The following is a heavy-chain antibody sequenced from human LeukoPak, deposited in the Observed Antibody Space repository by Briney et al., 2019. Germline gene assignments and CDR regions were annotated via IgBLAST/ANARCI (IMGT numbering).Heavy chain of an antibody. V-gene: IGHV3-53*01. CDR2: IYSGGGM. J-gene: IGHJ6*02. CDR1: GFTVSSNY. Sequence: PGGSLRLSCAASGFTVSSNYMSWVSQAPGKGLEWVSVIYSGGGMYYADSVKGRFTISRDNSQNTLHLQMNSLRAEDTAVYYCARGKPSATVAAFNGLDVWGQGTTVTVSS. D-gene: IGHD2-15*01. CDR3: ARGKPSATVAAFNGLDV.